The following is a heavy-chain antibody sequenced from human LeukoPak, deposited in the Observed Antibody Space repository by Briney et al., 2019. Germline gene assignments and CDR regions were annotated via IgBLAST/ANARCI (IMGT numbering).Heavy chain of an antibody. CDR3: AKAKLTTGTQGIDY. Sequence: GGSLRLSCAASGFSFNIYAMNWVRQAPGKGLEWVSGISGSGGSTYYEDSVKGRFTISRDNSKNTLYLQMDSLRVEDTAAYYCAKAKLTTGTQGIDYWGQGTLVTVSS. CDR1: GFSFNIYA. J-gene: IGHJ4*02. D-gene: IGHD1-1*01. CDR2: ISGSGGST. V-gene: IGHV3-23*01.